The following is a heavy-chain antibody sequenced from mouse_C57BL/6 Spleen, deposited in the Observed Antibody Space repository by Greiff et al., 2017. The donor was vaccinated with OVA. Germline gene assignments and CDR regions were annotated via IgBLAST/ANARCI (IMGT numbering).Heavy chain of an antibody. D-gene: IGHD1-1*01. V-gene: IGHV1-18*01. CDR2: INPNNGGT. CDR3: ARSGYYGSSYWFAY. Sequence: VQLQQSGPELVKPGASVKIPCKASGYTFTDYNMAWVKQSHGKSLEWIGDINPNNGGTIYNQKFKGKATLTVDKSSSTAYMELRSLTSEDTAVYYCARSGYYGSSYWFAYWGQGTLVTVSA. CDR1: GYTFTDYN. J-gene: IGHJ3*01.